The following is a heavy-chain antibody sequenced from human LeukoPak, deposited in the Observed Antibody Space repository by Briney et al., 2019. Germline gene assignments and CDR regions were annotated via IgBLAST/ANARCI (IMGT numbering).Heavy chain of an antibody. V-gene: IGHV3-23*01. D-gene: IGHD2-15*01. CDR3: ARDSSRVYCSGGSCYNFDY. CDR2: ISGSGGST. CDR1: GFTFRNYG. J-gene: IGHJ4*02. Sequence: GGSLRLSCTASGFTFRNYGMSWVRQAPGKGLEWVSTISGSGGSTYYADSVKGRFTISRDNSKNTLYLQMNSLRAEDTAVYYCARDSSRVYCSGGSCYNFDYWGQGTPVTVSS.